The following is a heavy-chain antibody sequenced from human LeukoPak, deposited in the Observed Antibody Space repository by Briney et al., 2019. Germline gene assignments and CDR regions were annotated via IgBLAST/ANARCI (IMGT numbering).Heavy chain of an antibody. V-gene: IGHV4-4*02. D-gene: IGHD6-19*01. Sequence: SETLSLTCAVSGGSISSSNWWSWVRQPPGKGLEWIGEIYHTGSSNYNPSLKSRVTISVDKSKSQFSLKLSSVTAADTAVYYCARGGATVAGTFWFDPWGQGTLVTVSS. CDR1: GGSISSSNW. J-gene: IGHJ5*02. CDR2: IYHTGSS. CDR3: ARGGATVAGTFWFDP.